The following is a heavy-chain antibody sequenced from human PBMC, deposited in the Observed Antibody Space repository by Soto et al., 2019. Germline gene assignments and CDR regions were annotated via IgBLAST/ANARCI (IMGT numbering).Heavy chain of an antibody. Sequence: QVQLQESGPGLVKSSETLSLICFVSGGALGSGQSYWNWIRQAPGQGLEWIGQTFVTGATKYSASLKSRITMSVDTSKSQTSLTLTSVTAADSATYFCARGRSDNAGSSFGRRMDVWGQGTTVTVSS. V-gene: IGHV4-61*01. CDR1: GGALGSGQSY. D-gene: IGHD3-10*01. CDR3: ARGRSDNAGSSFGRRMDV. J-gene: IGHJ6*02. CDR2: TFVTGAT.